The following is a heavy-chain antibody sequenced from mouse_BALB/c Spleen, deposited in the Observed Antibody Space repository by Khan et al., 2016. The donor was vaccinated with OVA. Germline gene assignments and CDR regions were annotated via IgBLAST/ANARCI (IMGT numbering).Heavy chain of an antibody. D-gene: IGHD2-3*01. CDR1: GFSLTGYG. Sequence: QVRLQQSGPGLVAPSQSLSITCTVSGFSLTGYGVNWVRQPPGKGLEWLGMIWGDGSTDYNSALKSRLSISKDNSKSQVFLKMNSLQTDDTAGDYCARAYDGNYREAMDYWGEGTSVTVSS. J-gene: IGHJ4*01. CDR3: ARAYDGNYREAMDY. CDR2: IWGDGST. V-gene: IGHV2-6-7*01.